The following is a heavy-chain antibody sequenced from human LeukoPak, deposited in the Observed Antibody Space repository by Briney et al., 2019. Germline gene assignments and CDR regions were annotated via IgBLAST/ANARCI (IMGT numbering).Heavy chain of an antibody. CDR1: GLTVSSNY. V-gene: IGHV3-23*01. Sequence: GGSLRLSCAASGLTVSSNYMSWVRQAPGEGLEWVSANSGSGGSTYYADSVKGRFTISRDNSKNTLYVQMNSLRAEDTAVYYCARDPSWELLDAFDIWGQGTMVTVS. D-gene: IGHD1-26*01. J-gene: IGHJ3*02. CDR3: ARDPSWELLDAFDI. CDR2: NSGSGGST.